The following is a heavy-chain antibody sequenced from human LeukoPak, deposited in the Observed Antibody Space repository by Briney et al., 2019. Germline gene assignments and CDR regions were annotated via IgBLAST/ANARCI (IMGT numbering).Heavy chain of an antibody. CDR2: ISWNSGSI. CDR1: GFTFDDYA. D-gene: IGHD1-26*01. J-gene: IGHJ3*02. Sequence: GRSLRLSCAASGFTFDDYAMHWVRQARGKGLEWVSGISWNSGSIGYADSVKGRFTISRDNAKNSLYLQMNSLRAEDTALYYCAKDRWELLSAFDIWGQGTMVTVSS. V-gene: IGHV3-9*01. CDR3: AKDRWELLSAFDI.